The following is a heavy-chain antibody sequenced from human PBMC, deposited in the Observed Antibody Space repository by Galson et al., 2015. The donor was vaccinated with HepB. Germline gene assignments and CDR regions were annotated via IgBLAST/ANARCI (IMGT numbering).Heavy chain of an antibody. CDR3: ARGGPSTGIRY. Sequence: SLRLSCAASGFRFIDYYMTWVRQAPGKGLEWISFIIGGGTSQNYAGSIQGRFTISRDNAKNSLSLQMNSLTAEDTAVYYCARGGPSTGIRYWGQGILVAVSS. CDR1: GFRFIDYY. CDR2: IIGGGTSQ. D-gene: IGHD5/OR15-5a*01. J-gene: IGHJ4*02. V-gene: IGHV3-11*05.